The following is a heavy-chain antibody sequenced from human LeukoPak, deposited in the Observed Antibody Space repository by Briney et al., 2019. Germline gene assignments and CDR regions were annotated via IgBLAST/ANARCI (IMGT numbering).Heavy chain of an antibody. CDR2: IWFDGSNK. J-gene: IGHJ3*02. CDR3: AREQYGSDDALDI. D-gene: IGHD4-17*01. CDR1: GFTFSSYG. V-gene: IGHV3-33*01. Sequence: TGGSLRLSCAASGFTFSSYGMHWVRQAPGKGLEWVAVIWFDGSNKYYADSVKGRFTVSRDNSKNTMDLQMNSLGAEDTAVYYCAREQYGSDDALDIWGQGTMVTVSS.